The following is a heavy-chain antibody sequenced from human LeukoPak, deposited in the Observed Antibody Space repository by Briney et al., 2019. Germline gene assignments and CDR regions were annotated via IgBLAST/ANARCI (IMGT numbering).Heavy chain of an antibody. Sequence: GGSLRLSCAAPGFTFSGYTLHWVRQAPGKGLEYVSAIISHGGSTHYADSVKGRFTVSRDNSKNTLYLQMDSLRAEDMAVYYCAGITMGATSANFYYYFLDAWGKGTTVTVSS. D-gene: IGHD3-3*01. CDR1: GFTFSGYT. CDR3: AGITMGATSANFYYYFLDA. CDR2: IISHGGST. J-gene: IGHJ6*03. V-gene: IGHV3-64*02.